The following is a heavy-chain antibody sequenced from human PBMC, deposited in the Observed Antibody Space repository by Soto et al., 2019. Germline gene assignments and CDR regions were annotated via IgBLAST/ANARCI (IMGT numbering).Heavy chain of an antibody. J-gene: IGHJ4*02. V-gene: IGHV1-2*04. CDR2: INPNSGGT. CDR3: ARDYDILTGYHRGDYYFDY. Sequence: ASVKVSCKASGYTFTGYYMHWVRQAPGQGLEWMGWINPNSGGTNYAQKFQGWVTMTRDTSISTAYMELSRLRSDDTAVYYCARDYDILTGYHRGDYYFDYWGQGTLVTVSS. CDR1: GYTFTGYY. D-gene: IGHD3-9*01.